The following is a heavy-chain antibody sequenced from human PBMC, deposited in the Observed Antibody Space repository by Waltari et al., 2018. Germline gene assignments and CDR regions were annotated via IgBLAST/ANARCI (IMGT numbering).Heavy chain of an antibody. V-gene: IGHV3-33*01. CDR3: ATRTVDSGSYYGYYYYGMDV. J-gene: IGHJ6*02. CDR2: IWYDGSKK. CDR1: GFTFSSYG. Sequence: QVQLVESGGGVVQPGRSLRLSCAASGFTFSSYGMHWVRQAPGKGLEWVAVIWYDGSKKYYADCVKGRFTISRDNSKNTLYLQMNSLRAEDTAVYYCATRTVDSGSYYGYYYYGMDVWGQGTTVTVSS. D-gene: IGHD1-26*01.